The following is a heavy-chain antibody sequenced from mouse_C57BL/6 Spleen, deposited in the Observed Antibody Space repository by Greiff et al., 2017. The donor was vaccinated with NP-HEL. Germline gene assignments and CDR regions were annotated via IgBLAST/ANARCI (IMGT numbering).Heavy chain of an antibody. CDR1: GFTFSSYA. CDR3: ARVQSSSLLRSFDY. V-gene: IGHV5-4*03. Sequence: EVKLMESGGGLVKPGGSLKLSCAASGFTFSSYAMSWVRQTPEKRLEWVATISDGGSYTYYPDNVKGRFTISRDNAKNNLYLQMSHLKSEDTAMYYCARVQSSSLLRSFDYWGQGTTLTVSS. CDR2: ISDGGSYT. D-gene: IGHD1-2*01. J-gene: IGHJ2*01.